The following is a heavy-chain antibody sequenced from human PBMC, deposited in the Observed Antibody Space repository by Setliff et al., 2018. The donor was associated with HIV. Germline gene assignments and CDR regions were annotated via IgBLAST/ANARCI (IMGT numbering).Heavy chain of an antibody. V-gene: IGHV3-15*01. CDR1: GFTFSNSW. CDR2: IKTKTQRGTT. Sequence: GGSLRLSCAASGFTFSNSWMTWVRQAPGKGLEWVGRIKTKTQRGTTDYAAPAKGRFIISRDDSQNTLYLQMNSLKTEDTAVYYCLYYRFDPWGQGTLVTVSS. CDR3: LYYRFDP. J-gene: IGHJ5*02. D-gene: IGHD3-10*01.